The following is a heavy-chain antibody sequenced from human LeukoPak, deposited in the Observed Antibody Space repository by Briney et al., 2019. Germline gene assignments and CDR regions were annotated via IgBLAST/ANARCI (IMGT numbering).Heavy chain of an antibody. CDR2: ISSSSSYI. CDR1: GFTFSSYS. D-gene: IGHD5-24*01. V-gene: IGHV3-21*01. CDR3: ARDPEGWLQFGYYFDY. Sequence: SGGSLRLSCAASGFTFSSYSMNWVRQAPGKGLEWVSSISSSSSYIYYADSVKGRFTISRDNAKNSLYLQMNSLRAEDTAVYYCARDPEGWLQFGYYFDYWGQGTLVTVSS. J-gene: IGHJ4*02.